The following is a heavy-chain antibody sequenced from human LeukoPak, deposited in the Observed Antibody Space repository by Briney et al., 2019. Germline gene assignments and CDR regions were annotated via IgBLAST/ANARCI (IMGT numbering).Heavy chain of an antibody. V-gene: IGHV1-46*01. CDR2: INPCGGST. D-gene: IGHD5-18*01. J-gene: IGHJ6*02. CDR3: ARDAIQLLTHCGMDV. CDR1: GYTFTSYY. Sequence: ASVKVSCKASGYTFTSYYMHWVRQAPGQGLEWMGIINPCGGSTSYAQKFQGRVTMTRDTSTSTVYMELSSLRSEDTAVYYCARDAIQLLTHCGMDVWGQGTTVTVSS.